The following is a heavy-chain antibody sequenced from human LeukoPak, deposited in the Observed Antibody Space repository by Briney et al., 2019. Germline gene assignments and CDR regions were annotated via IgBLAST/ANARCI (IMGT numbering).Heavy chain of an antibody. CDR2: IYSSGST. CDR1: GGSMSGYY. V-gene: IGHV4-59*01. CDR3: ARGSGYYDILTGPDDYYGMDV. D-gene: IGHD3-9*01. J-gene: IGHJ6*02. Sequence: SETLSLTCTVSGGSMSGYYWTWIRQPPGKGLEWIGCIYSSGSTSYKPSLKSRITISLDTSKNQFSLNLSSVTAADTAVYYCARGSGYYDILTGPDDYYGMDVWGQGTTVTVSS.